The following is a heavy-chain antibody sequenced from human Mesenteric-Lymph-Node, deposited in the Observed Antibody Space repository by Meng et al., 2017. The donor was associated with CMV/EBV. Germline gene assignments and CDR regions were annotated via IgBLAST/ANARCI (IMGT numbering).Heavy chain of an antibody. Sequence: GDYGGSLSGYYWSWIRQPPGKGLEWVGEINHSGSTNYNPSLKSRVTISVDTSKDQFSLKLSSVTAADTAVYYCARYYYGSGSADYWGQGTLVTVSS. CDR2: INHSGST. CDR3: ARYYYGSGSADY. V-gene: IGHV4-34*01. J-gene: IGHJ4*02. CDR1: GGSLSGYY. D-gene: IGHD3-10*01.